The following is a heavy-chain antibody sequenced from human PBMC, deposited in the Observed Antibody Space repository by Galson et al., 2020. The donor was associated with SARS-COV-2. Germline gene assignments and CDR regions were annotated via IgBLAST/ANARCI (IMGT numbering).Heavy chain of an antibody. J-gene: IGHJ6*03. D-gene: IGHD3-10*02. CDR1: GFIFSRYG. Sequence: GESLKISCVASGFIFSRYGMSWVRQAPGQGLDWVATTSATTYYAYSVRRRFIISRDDSKNTLYLQMNGLSADDTAVYYCAKDFVRGIGYMDVWGPGTTVTVSS. CDR2: TSATT. CDR3: AKDFVRGIGYMDV. V-gene: IGHV3-23*01.